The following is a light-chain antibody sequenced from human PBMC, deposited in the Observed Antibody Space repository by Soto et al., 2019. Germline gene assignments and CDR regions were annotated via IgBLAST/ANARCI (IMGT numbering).Light chain of an antibody. CDR1: SSDVGGYDF. CDR2: DVS. CDR3: CSYAGDLAL. V-gene: IGLV2-11*01. Sequence: QSALTQPRSVSGSPGQSVTISCTGTSSDVGGYDFVSWYRQHPGKAPKLMISDVSKRPSGVPDRFSGSKSGNTASLTISGLQAEDEADYYCCSYAGDLALFGGGTKVTV. J-gene: IGLJ2*01.